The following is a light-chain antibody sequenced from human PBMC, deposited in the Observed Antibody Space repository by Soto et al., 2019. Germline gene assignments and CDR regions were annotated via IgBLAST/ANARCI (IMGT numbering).Light chain of an antibody. J-gene: IGLJ1*01. Sequence: QSVLTQPPSVSGAPGQRVTISCTGRRSNIGAGFDVHWYQQLPGTAPKLLIYDNSNRPSGVPDRFSGSKSGTSASLAITGLQAEDEADYYCQSYDSSLSAHVFGTGTKLTVL. CDR1: RSNIGAGFD. V-gene: IGLV1-40*01. CDR2: DNS. CDR3: QSYDSSLSAHV.